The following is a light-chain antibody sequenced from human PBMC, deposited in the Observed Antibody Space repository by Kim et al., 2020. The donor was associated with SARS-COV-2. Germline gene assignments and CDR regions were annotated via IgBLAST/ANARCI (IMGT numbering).Light chain of an antibody. J-gene: IGLJ1*01. CDR1: HIESKY. CDR3: QVWDSTSDHFV. V-gene: IGLV3-21*04. CDR2: YDK. Sequence: YELTQPPSVSVAPGQTATITCGGNHIESKYVHWYQQKPGLAPLVVIYYDKDRPSGIHERFSGSKSGNTATLTISRVEAGDEADYYCQVWDSTSDHFVFGIGTKVTVL.